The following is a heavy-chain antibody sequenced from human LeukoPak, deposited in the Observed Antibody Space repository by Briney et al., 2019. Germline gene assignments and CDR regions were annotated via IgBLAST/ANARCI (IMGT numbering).Heavy chain of an antibody. Sequence: SVKVSCKTSGGTFSSYSISWVRQAPGQGLEWMGGIIPMSGTIKYAQQFQGRVTMTADRSTSAAYMALSSLRSEDTAVYYCATYRSTWSPRFEYFQHWGQGTLVTVSS. CDR1: GGTFSSYS. D-gene: IGHD6-13*01. V-gene: IGHV1-69*06. CDR3: ATYRSTWSPRFEYFQH. CDR2: IIPMSGTI. J-gene: IGHJ1*01.